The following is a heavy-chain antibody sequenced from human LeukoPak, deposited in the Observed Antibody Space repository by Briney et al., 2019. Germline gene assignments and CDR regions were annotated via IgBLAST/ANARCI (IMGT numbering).Heavy chain of an antibody. CDR2: VYPGDSDV. D-gene: IGHD5-18*01. V-gene: IGHV5-51*01. CDR1: GYNFATYW. J-gene: IGHJ4*02. Sequence: PGESLKISCKGSGYNFATYWIGWVRQKPGKGLEWMGIVYPGDSDVRYSPSFQGQVTISVDKSINTAYLQWTSLKASDTAKFYCARHQDGYTYGYDYWGQGTLVTVSS. CDR3: ARHQDGYTYGYDY.